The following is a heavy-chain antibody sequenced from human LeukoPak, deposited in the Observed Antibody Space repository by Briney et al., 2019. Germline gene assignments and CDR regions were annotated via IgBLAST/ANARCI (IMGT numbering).Heavy chain of an antibody. J-gene: IGHJ4*02. CDR2: ISGDGGNT. Sequence: PGGSLRLSCAASGFNFDDYATYWVRQAPGKGLEWVSLISGDGGNTYYADSVKGRFTISRDNSKNTLYLQMNSLRAGDTAVYYCAKDMPSSIAAPFDYWGQGTLVTVSS. D-gene: IGHD6-6*01. CDR3: AKDMPSSIAAPFDY. V-gene: IGHV3-43*02. CDR1: GFNFDDYA.